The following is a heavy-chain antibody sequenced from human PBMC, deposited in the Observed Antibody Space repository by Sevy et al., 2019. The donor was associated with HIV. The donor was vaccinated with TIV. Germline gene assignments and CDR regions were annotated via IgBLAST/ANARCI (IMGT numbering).Heavy chain of an antibody. V-gene: IGHV3-11*01. D-gene: IGHD1-26*01. CDR3: VSDLGTGYFDF. J-gene: IGHJ4*02. Sequence: GGSLRLSCAASGFTFSDYYMSWIRQAPGKGLEWISYISGSQYMIYYADSVKGRFTISRDDAKNSLYLQMNSLRPEDSAVYFCVSDLGTGYFDFWGQGTLVTVSS. CDR1: GFTFSDYY. CDR2: ISGSQYMI.